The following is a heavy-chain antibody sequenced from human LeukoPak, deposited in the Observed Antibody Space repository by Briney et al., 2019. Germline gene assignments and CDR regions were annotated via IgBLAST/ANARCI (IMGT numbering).Heavy chain of an antibody. J-gene: IGHJ4*02. Sequence: GESLKISCKGSGYSFTSYWICWVRQMPGKGLEWMRIIYPGDSDTRYSPSFQGQVTISADKSISTAYLQWSSQKASDTAMYYCARLRDCSSTSCYVPLDYWGQGTLVTVSS. CDR2: IYPGDSDT. CDR3: ARLRDCSSTSCYVPLDY. D-gene: IGHD2-2*01. V-gene: IGHV5-51*01. CDR1: GYSFTSYW.